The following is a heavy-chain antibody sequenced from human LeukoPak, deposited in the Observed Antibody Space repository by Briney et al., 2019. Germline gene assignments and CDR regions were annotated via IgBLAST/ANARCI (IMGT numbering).Heavy chain of an antibody. CDR2: ISAYNGKT. J-gene: IGHJ4*02. CDR1: GYTFTSYG. V-gene: IGHV1-18*01. D-gene: IGHD2-8*01. CDR3: ARDKGWYCTNGVCYTGGYFDY. Sequence: ASVKVSCKASGYTFTSYGISWVRQAPGQGLDWMGWISAYNGKTNYAQKLQGRVPMTTDTSTSTAYMELRSLRSDDTAVYYCARDKGWYCTNGVCYTGGYFDYWGQGTLVTVSS.